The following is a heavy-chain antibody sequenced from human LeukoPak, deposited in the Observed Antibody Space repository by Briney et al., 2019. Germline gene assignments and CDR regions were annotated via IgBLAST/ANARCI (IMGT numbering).Heavy chain of an antibody. CDR2: IIPIFGTA. J-gene: IGHJ4*02. D-gene: IGHD3-22*01. CDR1: GGTFSSYA. CDR3: AREDYYDSGSNDY. V-gene: IGHV1-69*05. Sequence: ASVKVSCKASGGTFSSYAISWVRQAPGQGLEWMGGIIPIFGTASYAQKFQGRVTMTRDTSTSTVYMELGSLTSEDTAVYYCAREDYYDSGSNDYWGQGTLVTVSS.